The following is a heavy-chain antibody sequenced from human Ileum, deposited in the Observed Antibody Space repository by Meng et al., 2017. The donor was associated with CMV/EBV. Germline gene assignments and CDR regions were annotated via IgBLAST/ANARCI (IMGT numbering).Heavy chain of an antibody. J-gene: IGHJ4*02. V-gene: IGHV3-48*04. CDR1: GFTFSDSG. D-gene: IGHD4-11*01. CDR2: IQSNSNNR. CDR3: ARDRTTKTGGLDY. Sequence: LTGAASGFTFSDSGMNWVRQIPGKGLEWISYIQSNSNNRYYADSVKGRFSTSRDNSKNSLYLQMNDLRVDDTAIYYCARDRTTKTGGLDYWGQGTLVTVAS.